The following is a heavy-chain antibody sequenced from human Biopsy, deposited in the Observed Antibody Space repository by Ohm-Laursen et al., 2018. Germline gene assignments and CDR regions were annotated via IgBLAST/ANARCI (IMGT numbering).Heavy chain of an antibody. J-gene: IGHJ6*02. V-gene: IGHV4-39*01. Sequence: PSQTLSLTCTVAGGSINSNDYYWGWIRQTPGEGLQWIGSLYHNGHTYENPSLRSRLTLSIDKSKNLFSLRLSSVTAADTAVYYCARHRSSSARNYCHDMDVWGQGTTVTVSS. CDR1: GGSINSNDYY. D-gene: IGHD6-6*01. CDR2: LYHNGHT. CDR3: ARHRSSSARNYCHDMDV.